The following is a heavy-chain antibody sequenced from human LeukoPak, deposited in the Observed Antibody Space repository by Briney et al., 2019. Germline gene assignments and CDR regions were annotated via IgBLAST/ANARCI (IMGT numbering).Heavy chain of an antibody. CDR2: IYYSGST. D-gene: IGHD3-16*01. Sequence: SETLSLTCTVSGGSISSSSYYWGWIRQPPGKGLEWIGSIYYSGSTYYNPSLKSRVTISVDTSKNQFSLKLSSVTAADTAVYYCAREVLGGAFDIWGQGTMVTVSS. CDR3: AREVLGGAFDI. CDR1: GGSISSSSYY. V-gene: IGHV4-39*02. J-gene: IGHJ3*02.